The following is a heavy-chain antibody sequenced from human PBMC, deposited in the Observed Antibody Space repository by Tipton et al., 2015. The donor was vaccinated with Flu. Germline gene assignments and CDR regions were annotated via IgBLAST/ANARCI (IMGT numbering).Heavy chain of an antibody. Sequence: GLVKPSQTLSLTCAISGDSVSSNSAAWNWIRQSPSRGLEWLGRTYYRSKWYNDYAVSVKSRITINPDTSKNQFSLQLNSVTPEDTAVYYCARGKDIVVVPAASNYNWFDPWGQGTLVTVSS. J-gene: IGHJ5*02. CDR3: ARGKDIVVVPAASNYNWFDP. CDR1: GDSVSSNSAA. CDR2: TYYRSKWYN. V-gene: IGHV6-1*01. D-gene: IGHD2-2*01.